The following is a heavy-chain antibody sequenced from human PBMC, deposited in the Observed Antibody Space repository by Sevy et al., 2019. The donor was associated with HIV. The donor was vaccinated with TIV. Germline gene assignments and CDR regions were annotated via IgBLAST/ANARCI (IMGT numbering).Heavy chain of an antibody. J-gene: IGHJ4*02. CDR1: GFTVSSNY. V-gene: IGHV3-53*01. Sequence: GGSLRLSCAASGFTVSSNYMSWVRQAPGKGLEWVSVIYSGGSTYYADSVKGRFTISRDNSKNTLYLQINSLRAEDTAVYYCARDLHSSGWYYFDYWGQGTLVTVSS. CDR2: IYSGGST. D-gene: IGHD6-19*01. CDR3: ARDLHSSGWYYFDY.